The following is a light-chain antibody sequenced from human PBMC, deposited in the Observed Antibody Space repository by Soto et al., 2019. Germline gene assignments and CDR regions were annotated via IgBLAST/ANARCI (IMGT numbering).Light chain of an antibody. CDR3: SSATNTDTLVV. V-gene: IGLV2-14*01. Sequence: QSVLTQPASVSGSPGQSINISCTGTSSDIASYKFVSWFQHHPGKAPTLLIYEVNHRPSGISNRFSGSKSGKTASLTISGLQPEDEANYFCSSATNTDTLVVFGGGTKLTVL. CDR2: EVN. CDR1: SSDIASYKF. J-gene: IGLJ2*01.